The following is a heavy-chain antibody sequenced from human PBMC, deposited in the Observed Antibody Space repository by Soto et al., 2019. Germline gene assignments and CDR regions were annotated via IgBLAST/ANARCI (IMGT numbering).Heavy chain of an antibody. Sequence: QVQLVQSGAEVKKPGASVKLSCRTSGYTFTHYYIHWVRQAPGQGLEWLAIINPASGSTNYAQDFQGRLTLTMDTSTTTVYMKLSGLRAEDTAIFYCARDLAAGDHWGQGTRVTVSS. V-gene: IGHV1-46*01. CDR2: INPASGST. D-gene: IGHD6-13*01. J-gene: IGHJ4*02. CDR1: GYTFTHYY. CDR3: ARDLAAGDH.